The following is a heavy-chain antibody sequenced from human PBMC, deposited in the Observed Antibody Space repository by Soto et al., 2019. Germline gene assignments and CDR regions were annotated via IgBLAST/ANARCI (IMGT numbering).Heavy chain of an antibody. CDR1: GVSFSYVW. CDR3: STGRDDLLY. Sequence: EVQLVESGGGLVKPGGSLRLSCAASGVSFSYVWMNWVRQAPGKGLEWVGRIKSKTDGGTTVYAAPVKGRFTISRDVSTNTLYLQMNSLKTEDTAVYYCSTGRDDLLYWGQGTLVTVSS. J-gene: IGHJ4*02. V-gene: IGHV3-15*07. CDR2: IKSKTDGGTT. D-gene: IGHD2-15*01.